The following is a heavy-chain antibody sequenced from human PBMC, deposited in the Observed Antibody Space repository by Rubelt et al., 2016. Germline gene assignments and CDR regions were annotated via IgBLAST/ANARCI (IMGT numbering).Heavy chain of an antibody. CDR2: ISSNGGST. D-gene: IGHD2-15*01. V-gene: IGHV3-64D*06. J-gene: IGHJ4*02. CDR3: VKDQGYCSGGSCSTFDY. Sequence: GKGLEYVSAISSNGGSTYYADSVKGRFTISRDNSKNTLYLQMGSLRAEDTAVYYCVKDQGYCSGGSCSTFDYWGQGTLVTVSS.